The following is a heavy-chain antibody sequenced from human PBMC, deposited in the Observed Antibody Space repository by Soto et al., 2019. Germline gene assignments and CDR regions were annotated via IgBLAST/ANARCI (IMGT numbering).Heavy chain of an antibody. Sequence: ASETLSLTCAVSGGSISSGGYYWSWIRQPPGKGLEWIGYIYHSGSTYYNPSLKSRVTISVERSKKQFSLKLSSVTAADTAVYYCPSAVPGWFDSWGQGTLVAVSS. D-gene: IGHD6-19*01. CDR3: PSAVPGWFDS. CDR1: GGSISSGGYY. J-gene: IGHJ5*01. V-gene: IGHV4-30-2*01. CDR2: IYHSGST.